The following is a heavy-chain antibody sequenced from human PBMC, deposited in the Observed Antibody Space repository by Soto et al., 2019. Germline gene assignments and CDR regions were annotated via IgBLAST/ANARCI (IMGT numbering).Heavy chain of an antibody. Sequence: PSETLSLTCTVSGGSITTGGSYWSWIRQHPGKGLEWIGNIYHSGNTYYNPSLKSRLTISVDTSKNHFSLMVDSVTAADTAVYYCARARFQVLYGKPYFDSWGQGTLLTVSS. J-gene: IGHJ4*02. V-gene: IGHV4-31*03. CDR1: GGSITTGGSY. D-gene: IGHD2-2*02. CDR3: ARARFQVLYGKPYFDS. CDR2: IYHSGNT.